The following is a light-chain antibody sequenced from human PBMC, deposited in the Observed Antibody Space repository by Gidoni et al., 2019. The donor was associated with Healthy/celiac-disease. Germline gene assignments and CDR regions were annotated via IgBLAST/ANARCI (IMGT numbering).Light chain of an antibody. CDR2: KAS. CDR1: QSISSW. J-gene: IGKJ2*01. V-gene: IGKV1-5*03. Sequence: DIQMTQSPSTLSASVGDRVTITCRASQSISSWLAWYQQKPGKAPKLLIYKASSLESGVPSRFSGSGSGTEFTLTISSLQPDDFATYYCQQYNSYPYTCGQXTKLESK. CDR3: QQYNSYPYT.